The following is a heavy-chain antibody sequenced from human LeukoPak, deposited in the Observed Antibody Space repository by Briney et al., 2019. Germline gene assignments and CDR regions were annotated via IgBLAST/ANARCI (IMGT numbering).Heavy chain of an antibody. CDR2: INAGNGNT. CDR1: GYTFTSYA. V-gene: IGHV1-3*01. D-gene: IGHD5-24*01. J-gene: IGHJ4*02. Sequence: ASVKVSCKASGYTFTSYAMHWVRQAPGQRLEWMGWINAGNGNTKYSQKFQGRVTITRDTSASTAYMELSSLRSEDTAVYYCARDGRDGYNSAWDYWGQGTLVTVSS. CDR3: ARDGRDGYNSAWDY.